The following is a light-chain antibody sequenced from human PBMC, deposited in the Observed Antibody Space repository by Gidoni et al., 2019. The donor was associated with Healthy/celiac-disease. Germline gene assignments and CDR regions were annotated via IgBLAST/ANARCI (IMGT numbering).Light chain of an antibody. CDR1: QSISSY. J-gene: IGKJ1*01. V-gene: IGKV1-39*01. CDR2: AAS. Sequence: DIQMTQSPSSLSASVGDRVTITCRASQSISSYLNWYQQKPGKAPKLLIYAASSLQSGVPSRFSGSGSGTDFTLTISSLQPEDFATYYCQQSYSTPRMFXXXTKVEIK. CDR3: QQSYSTPRM.